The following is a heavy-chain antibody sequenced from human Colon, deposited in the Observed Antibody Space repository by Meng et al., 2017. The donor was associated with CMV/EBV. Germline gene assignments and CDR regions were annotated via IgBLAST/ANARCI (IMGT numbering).Heavy chain of an antibody. CDR3: VRQHCSGGMCHQFDP. Sequence: GSLRLSCTVSGVSIDTYYWSWIRQPPGKGLEWIGYIFHSGDTNYNPSLKSLVTISVDMSRNEFSLKLTSVTAADTAVYYCVRQHCSGGMCHQFDPWGQGILVTVSS. D-gene: IGHD2-15*01. J-gene: IGHJ5*02. V-gene: IGHV4-59*01. CDR1: GVSIDTYY. CDR2: IFHSGDT.